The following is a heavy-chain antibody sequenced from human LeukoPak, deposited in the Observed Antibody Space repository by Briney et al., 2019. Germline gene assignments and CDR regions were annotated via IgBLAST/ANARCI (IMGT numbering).Heavy chain of an antibody. Sequence: GGSLRLSCATSGFTFSSYSMNWVRQAPGKGLEWVSFIGSSSSYIYYADSVKGRFTISRDNAKNSLYLQMNSLRAEDTAVYYCARGPYYYDSSGYYYLDYWGQGTLVTVSS. CDR3: ARGPYYYDSSGYYYLDY. CDR2: IGSSSSYI. V-gene: IGHV3-21*01. D-gene: IGHD3-22*01. CDR1: GFTFSSYS. J-gene: IGHJ4*02.